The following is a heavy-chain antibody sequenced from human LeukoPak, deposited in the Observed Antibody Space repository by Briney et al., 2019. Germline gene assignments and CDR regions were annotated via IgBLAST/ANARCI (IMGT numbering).Heavy chain of an antibody. V-gene: IGHV4-28*01. D-gene: IGHD6-19*01. J-gene: IGHJ3*02. CDR2: IYYSGNT. CDR3: ARNQAVAANRGAFDI. Sequence: SETLSLTCAVSGYSISSNNWWAWIRQPPGKGLEWIGYIYYSGNTYYNPYNPSLTSLVTMSVDTSKNQFSLKLDSVTEIDTAMYYCARNQAVAANRGAFDIWGQGTMVTVSS. CDR1: GYSISSNNW.